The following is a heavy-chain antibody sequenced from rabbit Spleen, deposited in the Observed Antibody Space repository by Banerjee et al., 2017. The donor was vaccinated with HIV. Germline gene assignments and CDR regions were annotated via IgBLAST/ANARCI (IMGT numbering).Heavy chain of an antibody. Sequence: QSLEESGGDLVKPGASRTLTCIASGVSFSGNSYMCWVRQAPGKGLEWIVCIDTGSSGFTYFASWAKGRFTISKTSSTTVTLQMTSLTAADTATYFCARDTGSSFSSYGMDLWGPGTLVTVS. CDR3: ARDTGSSFSSYGMDL. CDR1: GVSFSGNSY. D-gene: IGHD8-1*01. CDR2: IDTGSSGFT. J-gene: IGHJ6*01. V-gene: IGHV1S40*01.